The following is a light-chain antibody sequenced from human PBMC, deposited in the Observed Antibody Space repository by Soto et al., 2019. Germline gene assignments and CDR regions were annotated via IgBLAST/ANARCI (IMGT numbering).Light chain of an antibody. CDR1: SSDVGSYNL. Sequence: QSVLTQPASVSGSPGQSITISCTGTSSDVGSYNLVSWYQQHPGKAPKLMIYEVSKRPSGVSNRFSGSKSGNTASLTISGLQAEDEAEYYCSSYTGGSTYVFGTGTKVTVL. J-gene: IGLJ1*01. CDR2: EVS. CDR3: SSYTGGSTYV. V-gene: IGLV2-14*02.